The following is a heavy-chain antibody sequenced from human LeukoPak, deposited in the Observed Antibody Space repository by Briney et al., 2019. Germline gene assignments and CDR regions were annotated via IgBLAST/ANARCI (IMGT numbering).Heavy chain of an antibody. CDR2: IHPNSGGT. CDR3: ARGDIYWDY. D-gene: IGHD2-15*01. V-gene: IGHV1-2*02. CDR1: GYTFTAYY. Sequence: ASVKVSCKASGYTFTAYYVHWVRQAPGHGLEWMGWIHPNSGGTKYAQNFQGRVTMTRDTSISTAYMELSSLRSDDTAVYYCARGDIYWDYWGQGTQVTVSS. J-gene: IGHJ4*02.